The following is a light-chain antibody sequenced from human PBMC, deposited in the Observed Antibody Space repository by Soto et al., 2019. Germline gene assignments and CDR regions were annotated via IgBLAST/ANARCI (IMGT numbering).Light chain of an antibody. J-gene: IGLJ1*01. Sequence: QSALTQPASVSGSPGQSITFSCTGTSSDVGSYNLVSWYQQHPGKAPKLMIYEGSKRPSGVSIRFSGSKSGNTASLTISGLQAEDEADYYCCSYAGRSTYVFGTGTKLTVL. V-gene: IGLV2-23*01. CDR3: CSYAGRSTYV. CDR1: SSDVGSYNL. CDR2: EGS.